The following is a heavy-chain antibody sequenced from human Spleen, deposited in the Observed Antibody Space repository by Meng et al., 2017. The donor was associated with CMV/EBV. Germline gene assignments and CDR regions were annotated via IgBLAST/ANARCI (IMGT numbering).Heavy chain of an antibody. J-gene: IGHJ4*02. Sequence: LSYTTSGFTFSDFSMTWVRQAPGKGLEWVSFIGSSISYIYYADSVKGRFTISRDNAKNSLYLHMNSLRAEDTAVYYCARETGALDNWGQGTLVTVSS. CDR1: GFTFSDFS. CDR3: ARETGALDN. V-gene: IGHV3-21*01. D-gene: IGHD7-27*01. CDR2: IGSSISYI.